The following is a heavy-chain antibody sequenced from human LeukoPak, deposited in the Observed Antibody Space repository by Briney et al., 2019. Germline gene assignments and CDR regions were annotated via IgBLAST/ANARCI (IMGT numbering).Heavy chain of an antibody. D-gene: IGHD3-22*01. V-gene: IGHV4-30-2*01. J-gene: IGHJ3*02. CDR2: IYHSGST. CDR1: GGSISSGGYS. Sequence: SETLSLTCAVSGGSISSGGYSWRWIRQPPGKGLEWIGYIYHSGSTYYNPSLKSRVTISVDRSKNQFSLKLSSVTAADTAVYYCARGGKYYDTNGAFDIWGQGTMVTVSS. CDR3: ARGGKYYDTNGAFDI.